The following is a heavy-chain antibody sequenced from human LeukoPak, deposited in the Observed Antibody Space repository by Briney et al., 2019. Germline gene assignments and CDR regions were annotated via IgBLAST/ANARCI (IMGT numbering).Heavy chain of an antibody. J-gene: IGHJ4*02. Sequence: PSETLSLTCAVYGGSFSGYCWSWIRQPPGKGLEWIGEINHSGSTNYNPSLKSRVTISVDTSKNQFSLKLSSVTAADTAVYYCARGLELWFGGAHDYWGQGPLVTVSS. CDR2: INHSGST. CDR1: GGSFSGYC. V-gene: IGHV4-34*01. CDR3: ARGLELWFGGAHDY. D-gene: IGHD3-10*01.